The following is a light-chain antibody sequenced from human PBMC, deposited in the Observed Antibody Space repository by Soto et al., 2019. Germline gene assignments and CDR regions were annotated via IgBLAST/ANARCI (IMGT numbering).Light chain of an antibody. CDR2: AAS. CDR1: QSVSGN. J-gene: IGKJ4*01. Sequence: EIVMTQSPATLSVSPGERATLSCRASQSVSGNLAWYQQKPVQAPSLLIYAASTRATGISARFSGSGSGTDFTLTISSLQSEDFALYYWQQYNKWPLTFGGGTKVEIK. CDR3: QQYNKWPLT. V-gene: IGKV3-15*01.